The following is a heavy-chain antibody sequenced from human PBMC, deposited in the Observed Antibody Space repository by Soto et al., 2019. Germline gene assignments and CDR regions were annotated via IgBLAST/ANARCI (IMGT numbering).Heavy chain of an antibody. V-gene: IGHV4-30-2*01. CDR3: ARVPGP. Sequence: QLQLQESGSGLVQPSQTLSLTCAVSVASISSGGSSWSWLRQPPWKGLEWIGYIYHRGSTYYNPSLKSRVTRSVDRSKSQFSLKLRSVTAADTAVYYCARVPGPCGQGTLFTLSS. J-gene: IGHJ5*02. CDR2: IYHRGST. CDR1: VASISSGGSS.